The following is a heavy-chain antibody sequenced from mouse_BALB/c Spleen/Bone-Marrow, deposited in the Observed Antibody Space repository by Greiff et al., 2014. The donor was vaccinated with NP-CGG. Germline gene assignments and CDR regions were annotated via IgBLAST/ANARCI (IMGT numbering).Heavy chain of an antibody. CDR3: ARMITTRGFDY. CDR1: GYTFTRYW. J-gene: IGHJ2*01. D-gene: IGHD2-4*01. Sequence: QVQLQQSGAELLKPGTSVKLSCKASGYTFTRYWMHWVKQRPGQGLEWIGELNPSNCHTNYNGKFKNKATVTVDKSSSTAYMQLSSMTSEDSAVYYCARMITTRGFDYWGQGTTLTVSS. V-gene: IGHV1S81*02. CDR2: LNPSNCHT.